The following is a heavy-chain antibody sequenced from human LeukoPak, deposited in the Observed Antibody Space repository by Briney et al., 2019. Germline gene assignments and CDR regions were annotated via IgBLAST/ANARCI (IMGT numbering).Heavy chain of an antibody. V-gene: IGHV4-39*01. J-gene: IGHJ4*02. CDR1: GGSISSSSYY. CDR3: ASGIYYDSSGYYRTYDY. D-gene: IGHD3-22*01. CDR2: IYYSGST. Sequence: SETLSLTCTVSGGSISSSSYYWGWIRQPPGKGLERIGSIYYSGSTYYNPSLKSRVTISVDTSKNQFSLKLSSVTAADTAVYYCASGIYYDSSGYYRTYDYWGQGTLVTVSS.